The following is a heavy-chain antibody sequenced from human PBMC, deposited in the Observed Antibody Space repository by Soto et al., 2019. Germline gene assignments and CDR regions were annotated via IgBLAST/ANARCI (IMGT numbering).Heavy chain of an antibody. CDR1: GFTFSSYS. Sequence: GGSLRLSCAASGFTFSSYSMNWVRQAPGKGLEWVSSISSSSSYIYYADSVKGRFTISRDNAKNSLYLQMNSLRAEDTAVYYCAREGMYYYDSSGYYQTPFDYWGQGTEVTVSS. CDR3: AREGMYYYDSSGYYQTPFDY. D-gene: IGHD3-22*01. V-gene: IGHV3-21*01. CDR2: ISSSSSYI. J-gene: IGHJ4*02.